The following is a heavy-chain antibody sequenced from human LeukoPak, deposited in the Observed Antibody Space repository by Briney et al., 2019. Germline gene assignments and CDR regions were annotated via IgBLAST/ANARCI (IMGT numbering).Heavy chain of an antibody. CDR2: ISAYNGNT. V-gene: IGHV1-18*01. Sequence: GASVKVSCKASGYTFTTYGINWVRQAPGQGLEWMGWISAYNGNTNYAQNLQGRVTLTTDTSASTAYMELRSLRPDDTAVYYCARDLIAARPGWFDPWGQGTLVIVSS. J-gene: IGHJ5*02. CDR3: ARDLIAARPGWFDP. D-gene: IGHD6-6*01. CDR1: GYTFTTYG.